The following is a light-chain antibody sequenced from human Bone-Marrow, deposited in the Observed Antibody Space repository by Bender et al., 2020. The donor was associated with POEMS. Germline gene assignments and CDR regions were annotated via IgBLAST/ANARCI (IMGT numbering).Light chain of an antibody. CDR3: SSFTSSNSII. J-gene: IGLJ2*01. Sequence: QSALTQPASVSGSPGQSITISCTGTSSDVGGYNHVSWYQQHPGKAPLLVIYNVNNRPSGAFSRFSGSKSGNTASLTISGLQTEDEADYYYSSFTSSNSIIFGGGTKLTVL. V-gene: IGLV2-14*03. CDR2: NVN. CDR1: SSDVGGYNH.